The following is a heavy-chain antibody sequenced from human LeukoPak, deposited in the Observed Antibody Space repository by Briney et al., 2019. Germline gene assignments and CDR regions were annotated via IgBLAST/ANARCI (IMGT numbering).Heavy chain of an antibody. J-gene: IGHJ4*02. V-gene: IGHV1-69*13. CDR1: GGTFSSYA. D-gene: IGHD2-2*01. Sequence: ASVKVSCKASGGTFSSYAISWVRQAPGQGLEWMGGIIPIFGTANYAQKFQGRVTITADESTSTAYMELSSLRSGDTAVYYCAREGVVPSLFDYWGQGTLVTVSS. CDR2: IIPIFGTA. CDR3: AREGVVPSLFDY.